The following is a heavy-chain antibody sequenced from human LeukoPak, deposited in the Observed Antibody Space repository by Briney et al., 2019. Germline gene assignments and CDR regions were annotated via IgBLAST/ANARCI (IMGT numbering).Heavy chain of an antibody. D-gene: IGHD3-22*01. V-gene: IGHV4-31*03. CDR1: GGSISRSTYY. CDR2: IYYSGST. CDR3: ARDSAYYYDSSGYHDAFDI. Sequence: PSETLSLTCTVSGGSISRSTYYWGWIRQHPGKGLEWIGYIYYSGSTYYNPSLKSRVTISVDTSKNQFSLKLSSVTAADTAVYYCARDSAYYYDSSGYHDAFDIWGQGTMVTVSS. J-gene: IGHJ3*02.